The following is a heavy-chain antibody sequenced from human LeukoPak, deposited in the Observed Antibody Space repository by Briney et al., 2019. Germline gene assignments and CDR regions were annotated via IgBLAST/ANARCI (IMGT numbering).Heavy chain of an antibody. V-gene: IGHV4-34*01. CDR3: ARVGSEISLDY. Sequence: SETLSLTCAVYGGSFSGYYWSWIRQPPGKGLEWIGEINHSGSTNHNPSLKSRVTISVDTSKNQFSLKLSSVTAADTAVYYCARVGSEISLDYWGRGTLVTVSS. J-gene: IGHJ4*02. D-gene: IGHD3-16*01. CDR2: INHSGST. CDR1: GGSFSGYY.